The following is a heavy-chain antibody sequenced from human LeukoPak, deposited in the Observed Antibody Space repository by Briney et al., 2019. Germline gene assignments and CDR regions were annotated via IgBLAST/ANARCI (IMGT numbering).Heavy chain of an antibody. CDR1: GYTFTSYG. J-gene: IGHJ4*02. CDR3: ARDIVGGSYHKNFDY. CDR2: ISAYNGNT. V-gene: IGHV1-18*01. Sequence: ASVKVSCKASGYTFTSYGISWVRQAPGPGLEWMGWISAYNGNTNYAQKLQGRVTMTTDTSTSTAYMELRSLRSDDTAVYYCARDIVGGSYHKNFDYWGQGTLVTVSS. D-gene: IGHD1-26*01.